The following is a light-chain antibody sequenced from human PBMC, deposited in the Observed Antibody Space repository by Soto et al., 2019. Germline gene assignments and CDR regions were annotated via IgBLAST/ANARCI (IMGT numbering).Light chain of an antibody. CDR3: QQSYSTWT. V-gene: IGKV1-5*03. J-gene: IGKJ1*01. CDR2: KAS. CDR1: QSISSW. Sequence: DIQMTQSPSTLSASVGDRVTITCRASQSISSWLAWYQQKPGKAPKLLIYKASSLESGVPSRFSGSGSGTEFTLTISSLQPDDFATYYCQQSYSTWTFGQGTKVDI.